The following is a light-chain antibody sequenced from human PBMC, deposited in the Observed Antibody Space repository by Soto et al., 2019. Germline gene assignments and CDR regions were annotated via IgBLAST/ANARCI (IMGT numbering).Light chain of an antibody. CDR3: ETWDSNTWV. CDR1: SGHSSYI. Sequence: QAVVTQSSSASASLGSSVKLTCTLSSGHSSYIIAWHQQQPGKAPRYLMKLEGSGSYNKGSGVPDRFSGSSSGADRYLTISNLQSEDEADYYCETWDSNTWVFGGGTKVTVL. V-gene: IGLV4-60*03. CDR2: LEGSGSY. J-gene: IGLJ3*02.